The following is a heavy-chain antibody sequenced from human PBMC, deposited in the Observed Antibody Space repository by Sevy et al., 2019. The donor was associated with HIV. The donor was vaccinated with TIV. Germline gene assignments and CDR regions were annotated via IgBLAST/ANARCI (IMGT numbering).Heavy chain of an antibody. CDR1: GFTLNKAW. CDR2: IKSETDGGTT. V-gene: IGHV3-15*07. Sequence: GGSLRLSCAAPGFTLNKAWMNWVRQAPGKGLEWVGRIKSETDGGTTDYAEPVKGRFSISRDDSKNTLYLQMNSLKIEDTAVYYCSMEDGYNYFDYWGQGALVTVSS. CDR3: SMEDGYNYFDY. J-gene: IGHJ4*02. D-gene: IGHD5-12*01.